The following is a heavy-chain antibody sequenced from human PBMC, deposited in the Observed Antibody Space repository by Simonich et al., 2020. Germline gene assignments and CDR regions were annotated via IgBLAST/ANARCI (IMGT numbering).Heavy chain of an antibody. CDR3: ARDHLDSGSYYFDY. CDR2: STYEGSNK. V-gene: IGHV3-30*07. Sequence: QVQLVESGGGVVQPGRSLRLSCAASGFTFSSFAMHVVRQAPGKGLELGSVSTYEGSNKYYADSVKGRVTITRDKSKNTLYLKMNSLRAEDTAVYYCARDHLDSGSYYFDYWGQGTLVTVSS. CDR1: GFTFSSFA. D-gene: IGHD1-26*01. J-gene: IGHJ4*02.